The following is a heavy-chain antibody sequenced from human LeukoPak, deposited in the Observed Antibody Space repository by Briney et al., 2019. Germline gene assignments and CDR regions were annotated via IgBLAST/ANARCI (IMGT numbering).Heavy chain of an antibody. V-gene: IGHV3-48*01. CDR2: IATTGGAM. J-gene: IGHJ2*01. D-gene: IGHD3-3*02. CDR1: GFTSSTYN. Sequence: PGGSLRLSCAASGFTSSTYNMNRVRQAPGKGLEWISYIATTGGAMFHADSVKGRFTTYRDNVKNSLFLQLDSLRAEDTAIYYCAREFSHIFGSQCFDLWGRGTLVTVSS. CDR3: AREFSHIFGSQCFDL.